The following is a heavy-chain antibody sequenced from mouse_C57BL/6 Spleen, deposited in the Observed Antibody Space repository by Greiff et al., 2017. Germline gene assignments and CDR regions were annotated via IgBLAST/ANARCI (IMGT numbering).Heavy chain of an antibody. Sequence: LVKPGASVKLSCKASGYTFAEYTIHWVKQRSGQGLEWIGWFYPGSGSIKYNEKFKDKATLTADKSSSTVYMELSRLTSEDSAVYFCARHEGETAQAAWFAYWGQGTLVTVSA. J-gene: IGHJ3*01. D-gene: IGHD3-2*02. CDR1: GYTFAEYT. V-gene: IGHV1-62-2*01. CDR3: ARHEGETAQAAWFAY. CDR2: FYPGSGSI.